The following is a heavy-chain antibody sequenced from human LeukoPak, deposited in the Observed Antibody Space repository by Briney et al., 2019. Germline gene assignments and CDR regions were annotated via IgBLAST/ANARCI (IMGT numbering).Heavy chain of an antibody. Sequence: SETLSLTCAVYGGSFSGYYWTWIRHHPGKGLEWIGEIDHSGSTNYNPSLKSRLTMSVDTSKNQFSLKLSSVTAADTALYYCARDQGGATYFDYWGQGTLVTVSS. CDR2: IDHSGST. CDR1: GGSFSGYY. CDR3: ARDQGGATYFDY. V-gene: IGHV4-34*01. D-gene: IGHD1-26*01. J-gene: IGHJ4*02.